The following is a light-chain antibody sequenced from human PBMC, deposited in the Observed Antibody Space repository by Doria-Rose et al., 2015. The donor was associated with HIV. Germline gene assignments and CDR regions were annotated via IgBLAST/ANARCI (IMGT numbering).Light chain of an antibody. CDR2: WAS. CDR1: QSLLYTSKNY. V-gene: IGKV4-1*01. CDR3: QQYYDTPS. Sequence: VLTQPPESLGMPLGERATLNCKSNQSLLYTSKNYLAWYQQKPGRPPKLLIYWASTRQSGVPARFSGSGSGTDFTLTISSLEAEDVAVYYCQQYYDTPSFGPGTTVDIE. J-gene: IGKJ3*01.